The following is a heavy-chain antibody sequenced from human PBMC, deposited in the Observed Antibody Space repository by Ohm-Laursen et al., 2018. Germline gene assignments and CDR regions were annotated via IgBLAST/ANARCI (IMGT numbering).Heavy chain of an antibody. Sequence: SDTLSLTCTVSGGSMNTYYWSWIRQPPGKGLEWIRYMYYSGSTKYNPSLKSRVTISVDTSKNQFSLKLSSVTAADTAVYYCARGDYGCFDYWGQGILVTVSS. CDR1: GGSMNTYY. J-gene: IGHJ4*02. D-gene: IGHD3-10*01. V-gene: IGHV4-59*07. CDR3: ARGDYGCFDY. CDR2: MYYSGST.